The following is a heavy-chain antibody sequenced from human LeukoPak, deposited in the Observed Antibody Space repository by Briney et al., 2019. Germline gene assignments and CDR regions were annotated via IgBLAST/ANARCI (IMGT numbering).Heavy chain of an antibody. CDR2: ISGSGYST. D-gene: IGHD3-10*01. J-gene: IGHJ4*02. CDR1: GFTFSSYA. CDR3: AKVGAIGGDYFDY. Sequence: PTGGSLRLSCAASGFTFSSYAMSWVRQAPGKGLEWVSAISGSGYSTYYADSVKGRFTISRDNSKNTLHLQMNSLRAEDTAVYYCAKVGAIGGDYFDYWGQGTLVTVSS. V-gene: IGHV3-23*01.